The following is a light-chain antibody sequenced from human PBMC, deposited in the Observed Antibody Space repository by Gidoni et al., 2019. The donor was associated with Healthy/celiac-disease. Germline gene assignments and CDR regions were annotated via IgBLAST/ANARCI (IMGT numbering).Light chain of an antibody. CDR3: QQYNNGCRV. CDR2: GAS. V-gene: IGKV3-15*01. J-gene: IGKJ3*01. CDR1: QSGSSN. Sequence: EIVMPQSPATLAVSPGERATLSCRASQSGSSNLPWYQQKPGQAPRLLIYGASTRAAGIPARCSGSGSGTEVTITISSQQYEDFAVYYCQQYNNGCRVFXPXTKVDIK.